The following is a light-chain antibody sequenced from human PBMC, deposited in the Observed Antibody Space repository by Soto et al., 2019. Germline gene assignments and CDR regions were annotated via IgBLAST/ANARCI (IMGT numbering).Light chain of an antibody. V-gene: IGLV3-21*04. CDR3: QVWDSSSDHVV. Sequence: SYELTQPPSVSVAPGKTARITCGGNNMGSKSVHWYQQKPGQAPVLVIYYDSDRPSGIPERFSGSNSGSTATLTISRVEAGDEADYYCQVWDSSSDHVVFGGGTKLTVL. J-gene: IGLJ2*01. CDR1: NMGSKS. CDR2: YDS.